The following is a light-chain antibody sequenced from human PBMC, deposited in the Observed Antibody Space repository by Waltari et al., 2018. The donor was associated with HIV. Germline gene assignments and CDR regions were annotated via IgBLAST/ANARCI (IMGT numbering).Light chain of an antibody. J-gene: IGLJ2*01. V-gene: IGLV2-14*01. CDR2: EVS. CDR3: SSYTSSSTRV. CDR1: SSDVVGHNF. Sequence: QSALTQPASVSGSPGRSITISCTGTSSDVVGHNFVSWYQQHPGKAPKLMIYEVSNRPSGVSNRFSGSKSGNTASLTISGLQAEDEADYYCSSYTSSSTRVFGGGTKLTVL.